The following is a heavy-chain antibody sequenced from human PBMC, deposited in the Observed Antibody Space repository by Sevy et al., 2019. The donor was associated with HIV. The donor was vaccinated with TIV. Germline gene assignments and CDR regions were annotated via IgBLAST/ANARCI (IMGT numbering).Heavy chain of an antibody. Sequence: GGSLRLSCTASGFTFGDYAVGWFCQAPGKGLEWVSFIRRRAFGGTIEYAASVKGRFTISKDDSQSTAYLQMNSLKTEDTAVYYCTRAEQYEYDSTSYYDYFDYWGQGTLVTVSS. CDR2: IRRRAFGGTI. V-gene: IGHV3-49*03. J-gene: IGHJ4*02. CDR3: TRAEQYEYDSTSYYDYFDY. D-gene: IGHD3-22*01. CDR1: GFTFGDYA.